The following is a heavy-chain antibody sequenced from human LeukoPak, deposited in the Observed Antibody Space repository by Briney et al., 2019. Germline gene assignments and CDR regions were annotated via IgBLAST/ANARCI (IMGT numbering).Heavy chain of an antibody. V-gene: IGHV1-58*02. Sequence: SVKVSCKASGFTFTSSAMQWVRQARGQRLEWIGWIVVGSGNTNYAQKFQERVTITRDMSTSTAYMELSSLRSEDTAVYYCARYSSSWYPFDYWGQGTLVTVSS. CDR1: GFTFTSSA. CDR2: IVVGSGNT. D-gene: IGHD6-13*01. J-gene: IGHJ4*02. CDR3: ARYSSSWYPFDY.